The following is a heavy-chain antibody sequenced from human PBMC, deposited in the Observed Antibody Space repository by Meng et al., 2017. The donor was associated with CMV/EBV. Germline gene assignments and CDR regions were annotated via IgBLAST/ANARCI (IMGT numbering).Heavy chain of an antibody. CDR3: ARDNIAVADPWYYYGMDV. Sequence: LKIPCAASGFTFSSYSMNWVRQAPGKGLEWVSSISSSSSYIYYADSVKGRFTISRDNAKNSLYLQMNSLRAEDTAVYYCARDNIAVADPWYYYGMDVWGQGTTVTVSS. V-gene: IGHV3-21*01. D-gene: IGHD6-19*01. CDR2: ISSSSSYI. CDR1: GFTFSSYS. J-gene: IGHJ6*02.